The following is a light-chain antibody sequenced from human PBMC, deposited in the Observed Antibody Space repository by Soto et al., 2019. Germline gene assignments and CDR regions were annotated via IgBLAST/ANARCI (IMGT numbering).Light chain of an antibody. Sequence: DIVMTQFPLSLPVTPGEPASISCGSSQSLLHSNGYNYLDWYLQEPGQSPQLLIYLGSNRASGVPFRFSGSGSGTDFTLQINRVEGEDVGVYYCMHTLQTPWTFGQETNVDVK. V-gene: IGKV2-28*01. CDR2: LGS. J-gene: IGKJ1*01. CDR1: QSLLHSNGYNY. CDR3: MHTLQTPWT.